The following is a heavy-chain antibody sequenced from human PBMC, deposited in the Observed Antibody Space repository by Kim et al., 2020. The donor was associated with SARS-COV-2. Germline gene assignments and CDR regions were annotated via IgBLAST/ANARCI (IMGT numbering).Heavy chain of an antibody. CDR1: GFTFSSYS. J-gene: IGHJ4*01. Sequence: GGSLRLSCAASGFTFSSYSMIWVRQAPGGGLEWVSLISTTGNYIYYADSLKGRLTISRDNTKNSLFLQMNSLRPDDTAVYYCAREVGQGYSGTGSYFDS. CDR3: AREVGQGYSGTGSYFDS. CDR2: ISTTGNYI. V-gene: IGHV3-21*01. D-gene: IGHD3-10*01.